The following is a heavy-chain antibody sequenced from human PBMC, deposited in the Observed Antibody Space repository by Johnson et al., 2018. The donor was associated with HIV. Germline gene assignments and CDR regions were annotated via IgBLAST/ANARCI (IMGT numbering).Heavy chain of an antibody. Sequence: HVQLVESGGGLLRPAVSLRLSRAASGFIFDDYDLSWVRPAPGKGLEWVAVISYDGSNKYYGDSVTGRFTISRDNSKNTLYLQMNSLRGEDTAVYYCAKGGSAVAVAFDIWGQGTMVTVSS. CDR2: ISYDGSNK. J-gene: IGHJ3*02. CDR3: AKGGSAVAVAFDI. D-gene: IGHD6-19*01. V-gene: IGHV3-30*18. CDR1: GFIFDDYD.